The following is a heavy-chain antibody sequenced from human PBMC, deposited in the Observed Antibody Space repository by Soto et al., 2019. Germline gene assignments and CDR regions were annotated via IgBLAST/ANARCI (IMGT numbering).Heavy chain of an antibody. D-gene: IGHD2-8*02. V-gene: IGHV4-61*08. CDR3: ARGGGVYYFDY. CDR2: IYYSGIT. Sequence: PSETLSLTCTVXGGSISSGGYYWSWIRQHPGTGLEWIGYIYYSGITDYNPSLKSRVTISVDTSKSQFSLKLSSVTAADTAVYYCARGGGVYYFDYWGQGTLVTVS. J-gene: IGHJ4*02. CDR1: GGSISSGGYY.